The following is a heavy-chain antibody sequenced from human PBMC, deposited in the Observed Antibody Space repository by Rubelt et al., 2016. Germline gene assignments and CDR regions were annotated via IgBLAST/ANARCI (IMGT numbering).Heavy chain of an antibody. Sequence: QLGMRGGGLVQPGGSLRLSCAASGFTFSSYSMNWVRQAPGKGLEWISYINYKGSTISYADSVNGRFTISRDNAKNSLFLQMNSLRADDTAVYYCATTLHDFGEYDAVNWGQGTLVTVSS. V-gene: IGHV3-48*04. D-gene: IGHD4-17*01. CDR3: ATTLHDFGEYDAVN. J-gene: IGHJ4*02. CDR2: INYKGSTI. CDR1: GFTFSSYS.